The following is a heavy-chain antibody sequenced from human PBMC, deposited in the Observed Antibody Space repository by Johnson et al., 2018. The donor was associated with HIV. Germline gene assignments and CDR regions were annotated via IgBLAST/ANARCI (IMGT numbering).Heavy chain of an antibody. V-gene: IGHV3-11*04. Sequence: HVQLVESGVGLVKPGGSLRLSCAASGFNFKDYYLNWVRQAPGKGLEWVSHISSSGSTKKYADSVRGRLTVSRDNSKNTLYLQMNSLRAEDTAVYYCARYSSGWQGLDAFDIWGQGTMVTVSS. CDR3: ARYSSGWQGLDAFDI. J-gene: IGHJ3*02. D-gene: IGHD6-19*01. CDR1: GFNFKDYY. CDR2: ISSSGSTK.